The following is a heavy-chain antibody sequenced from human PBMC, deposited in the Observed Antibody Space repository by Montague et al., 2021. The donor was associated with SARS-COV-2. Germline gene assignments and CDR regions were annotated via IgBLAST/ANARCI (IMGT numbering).Heavy chain of an antibody. D-gene: IGHD6-6*01. CDR2: IYYSGST. CDR3: AREGHIAARPADYYGMDV. Sequence: SETLSLTCTVSGGSISSYYWSWIRQPPGKGLEWIGYIYYSGSTNYNPSLKSRVTISVGTSKNQFSLKLSSVTAADTAVYYCAREGHIAARPADYYGMDVWGQGTTVTVSS. J-gene: IGHJ6*02. V-gene: IGHV4-59*01. CDR1: GGSISSYY.